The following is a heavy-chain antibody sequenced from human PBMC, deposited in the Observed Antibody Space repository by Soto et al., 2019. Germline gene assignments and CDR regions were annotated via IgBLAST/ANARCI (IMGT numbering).Heavy chain of an antibody. CDR1: GFTFSSYS. V-gene: IGHV3-48*02. D-gene: IGHD3-10*01. J-gene: IGHJ5*02. CDR2: ISSSSSTI. Sequence: PGGSLRLSCAASGFTFSSYSMNWVRQAPGKGLEWVSYISSSSSTIYYADSVKGRFTISRDNAKNSLYLQMNSLRDEDTAVYYCARECTRGGFLNWFDPWGQGTLVTVSS. CDR3: ARECTRGGFLNWFDP.